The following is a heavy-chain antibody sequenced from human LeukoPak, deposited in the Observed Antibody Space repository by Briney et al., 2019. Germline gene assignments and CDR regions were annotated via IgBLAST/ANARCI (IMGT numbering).Heavy chain of an antibody. CDR2: IWYDGSNK. Sequence: GRSLRLSCAASGFTFSSYGMHWVRQAPGKGLEWVAVIWYDGSNKYYADSVKGRFTISRDNSKNTLYLQMNSLRAEDTAVYYCARASAQQLVLGWFDPWGQGTLVTVSS. J-gene: IGHJ5*02. V-gene: IGHV3-33*01. CDR3: ARASAQQLVLGWFDP. D-gene: IGHD6-13*01. CDR1: GFTFSSYG.